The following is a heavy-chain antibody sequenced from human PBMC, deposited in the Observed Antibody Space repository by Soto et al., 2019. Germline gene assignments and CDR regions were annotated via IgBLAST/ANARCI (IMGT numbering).Heavy chain of an antibody. V-gene: IGHV3-23*01. CDR2: ISGSGGST. Sequence: GGSLRLSCAASGFTFSSYAMSWVRQAPGKGLEWVSAISGSGGSTYYADSVKGRFTISRDNSKNTLYLQMNSLRAEDTAVYYCAVDILTGYARGDYFDYWGQGTLVTVSS. D-gene: IGHD3-9*01. J-gene: IGHJ4*02. CDR3: AVDILTGYARGDYFDY. CDR1: GFTFSSYA.